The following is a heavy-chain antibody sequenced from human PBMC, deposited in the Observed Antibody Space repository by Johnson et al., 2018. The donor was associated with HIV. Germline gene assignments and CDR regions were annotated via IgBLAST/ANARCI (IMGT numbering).Heavy chain of an antibody. V-gene: IGHV3-15*01. CDR3: ASRNRGGHYYYDSRTDAFDI. D-gene: IGHD3-22*01. J-gene: IGHJ3*02. CDR2: IKSQTDGGTT. CDR1: GFTFNNAW. Sequence: MPPVEFAGGLVKPGGSLRLSCAASGFTFNNAWMSWVRQPPGKGMGWVGRIKSQTDGGTTDYAAPVNGRFTISRDDSKNTLYLQMNSLRAEDTALYYCASRNRGGHYYYDSRTDAFDIWGQGTMVTVSS.